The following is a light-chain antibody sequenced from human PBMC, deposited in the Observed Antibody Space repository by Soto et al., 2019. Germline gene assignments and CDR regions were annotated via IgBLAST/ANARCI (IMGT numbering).Light chain of an antibody. J-gene: IGLJ1*01. CDR3: AAWDDSLNGFV. CDR1: SSNIGSNT. Sequence: QSVLTQPPSASATPGQRVTISCSGSSSNIGSNTVNLYQQLPGTAPKLLIYSNNQWPSGVPDRFSGSKSGTSASLAISGLQSEDEADYYCAAWDDSLNGFVFGTGTKVTV. V-gene: IGLV1-44*01. CDR2: SNN.